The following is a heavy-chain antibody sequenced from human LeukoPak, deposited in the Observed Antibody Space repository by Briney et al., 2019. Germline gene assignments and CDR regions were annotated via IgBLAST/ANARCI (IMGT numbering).Heavy chain of an antibody. CDR1: GGSLSGYY. J-gene: IGHJ2*01. Sequence: PSETLSLTCAVYGGSLSGYYWSWIRQPPGMGLQWIGTVFYSGTTYYNPSLKSRATTSVDTSKNQFSLKLSSVTVADMAVYYCARLARSTRDYSWHFDLWGRGTLVTVSS. CDR3: ARLARSTRDYSWHFDL. V-gene: IGHV4-34*12. CDR2: VFYSGTT. D-gene: IGHD4-17*01.